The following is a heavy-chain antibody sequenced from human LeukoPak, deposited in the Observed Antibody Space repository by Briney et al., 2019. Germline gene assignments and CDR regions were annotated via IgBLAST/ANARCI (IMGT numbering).Heavy chain of an antibody. D-gene: IGHD3-10*01. CDR2: IYSGGYT. J-gene: IGHJ5*02. CDR3: ARDRVVGDDANWFDP. Sequence: PGGSLRLSCAASGFSVSSNYMSWVRQAPGKGLEWVSVIYSGGYTYYADSVKGRFTISRDNSKNMLYLQMNSLRAEDTAVYYCARDRVVGDDANWFDPWGQGTLVTVSS. V-gene: IGHV3-53*01. CDR1: GFSVSSNY.